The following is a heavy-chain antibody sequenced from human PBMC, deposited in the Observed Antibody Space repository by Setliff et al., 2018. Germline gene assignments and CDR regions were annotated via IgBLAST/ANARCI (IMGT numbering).Heavy chain of an antibody. CDR3: AHSTTFDLHHDY. CDR1: GASVSTFY. CDR2: IFTSGST. Sequence: PSETLSLTCGVSGASVSTFYWTWIRQPPGKGLEWIGYIFTSGSTQYNPSLKSRATISRDTSSNQFSLKLFSVTAADTAVYYCAHSTTFDLHHDYWGQGALVTVSS. D-gene: IGHD3-9*01. J-gene: IGHJ4*02. V-gene: IGHV4-4*09.